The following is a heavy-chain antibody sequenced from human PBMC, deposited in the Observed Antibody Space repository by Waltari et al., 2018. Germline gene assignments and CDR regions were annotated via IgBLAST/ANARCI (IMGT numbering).Heavy chain of an antibody. Sequence: QVQLVQSGAEVKKPGASAKVSCRASEYTFIRYYIHWGRGAPGQGLEWMGKITPGGGTSYAQKFQGRVTMTRDTSTSTVYMELSSLRSEDTAVYYCASGEYDDSTGSRYYGMDVWGQGTTVTVSS. CDR3: ASGEYDDSTGSRYYGMDV. V-gene: IGHV1-46*01. CDR2: ITPGGGT. D-gene: IGHD3-22*01. J-gene: IGHJ6*02. CDR1: EYTFIRYY.